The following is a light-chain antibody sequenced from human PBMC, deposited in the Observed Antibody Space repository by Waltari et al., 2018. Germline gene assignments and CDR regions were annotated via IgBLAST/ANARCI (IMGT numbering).Light chain of an antibody. V-gene: IGLV1-44*01. CDR2: TDF. CDR3: ASWDDRLDAYV. CDR1: SSTVRSHV. J-gene: IGLJ1*01. Sequence: QSVLTQPPSASWTPGPRVIISFSGSSSTVRSHVVNWYHQLPGTAPKLLIFTDFDRPSGVPDRFSGSRSATSASLAISGLQSDDESTYYCASWDDRLDAYVFGTGTRVTVL.